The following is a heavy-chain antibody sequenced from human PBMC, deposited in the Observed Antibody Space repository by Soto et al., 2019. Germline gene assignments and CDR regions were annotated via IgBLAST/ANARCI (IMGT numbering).Heavy chain of an antibody. V-gene: IGHV4-59*08. D-gene: IGHD4-17*01. CDR3: ARTVNKRDYYYYYYMAV. CDR1: GGSISSYY. Sequence: PSETLSLTCTVSGGSISSYYWSWIRQPPGKGLEWIGYIYYSGSTNYNPSLKSRVTISVDTSKNQFSLKLSSVTAADTAVYYCARTVNKRDYYYYYYMAVWGKGTTVTVSS. CDR2: IYYSGST. J-gene: IGHJ6*03.